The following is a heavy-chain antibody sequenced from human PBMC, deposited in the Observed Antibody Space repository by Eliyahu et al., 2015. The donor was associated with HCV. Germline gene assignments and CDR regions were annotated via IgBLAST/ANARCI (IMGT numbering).Heavy chain of an antibody. V-gene: IGHV4-34*01. D-gene: IGHD5-18*01. CDR2: TNHSGRT. CDR3: ARSWRRIQLWRQAWFDP. CDR1: GGSFSGYY. J-gene: IGHJ5*02. Sequence: QVQLQQWGAGLLKPSXTLSLTCAVYGGSFSGYYWSWIXQPPGKGLEWIGETNHSGRTNYNPSLKSRVTISVDTSKNQFSLKLSSVTAADTAVYYCARSWRRIQLWRQAWFDPWGQGTLVTVSS.